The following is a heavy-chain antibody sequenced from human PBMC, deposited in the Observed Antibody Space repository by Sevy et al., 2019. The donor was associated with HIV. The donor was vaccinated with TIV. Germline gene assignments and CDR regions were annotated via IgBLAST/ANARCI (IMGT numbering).Heavy chain of an antibody. J-gene: IGHJ4*02. Sequence: GSLRLSCAASGFTFSRYWMSWVRQAPGKGLEWVAYIKEDGSEENYVDSVRGRITISRGNAKNSLYLQMNSLRAEDTAVYYCARSSNGALDYWGQGTLVTVSS. CDR3: ARSSNGALDY. CDR2: IKEDGSEE. CDR1: GFTFSRYW. D-gene: IGHD2-2*01. V-gene: IGHV3-7*01.